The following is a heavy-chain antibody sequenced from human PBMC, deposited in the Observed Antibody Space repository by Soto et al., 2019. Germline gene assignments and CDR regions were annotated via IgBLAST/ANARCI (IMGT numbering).Heavy chain of an antibody. J-gene: IGHJ3*01. D-gene: IGHD5-12*01. Sequence: QVQLVQSGAEVKKPGSSVKVSCKTSGGTFSSYTFSWVRQAPGQGLEWMGRIIPMAGIANYAQKCQGRVTXXAXKXXTTAYMELSSLRSEDTAVYHCTKGDGYNGGFAFDLWGQGTMVTVSS. CDR1: GGTFSSYT. V-gene: IGHV1-69*02. CDR3: TKGDGYNGGFAFDL. CDR2: IIPMAGIA.